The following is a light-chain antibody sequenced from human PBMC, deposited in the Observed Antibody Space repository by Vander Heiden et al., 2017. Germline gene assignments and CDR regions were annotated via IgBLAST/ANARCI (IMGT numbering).Light chain of an antibody. CDR3: RQYDNLPFT. CDR1: QGISTY. J-gene: IGKJ3*01. V-gene: IGKV1-33*01. CDR2: DAS. Sequence: DIQMTQSPASLSASAGDRATLTSQASQGISTYSNWFQQKPGKAPKRLIYDASNIKTGVPSRFSGSGCGTDFTFTISSLQPEDTAAYYCRQYDNLPFTFGHGTKVDIK.